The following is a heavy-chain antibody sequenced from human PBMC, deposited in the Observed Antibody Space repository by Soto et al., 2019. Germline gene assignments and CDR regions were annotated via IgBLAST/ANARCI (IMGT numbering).Heavy chain of an antibody. J-gene: IGHJ6*02. CDR2: MYNTGST. CDR1: GGTISRYY. V-gene: IGHV4-59*01. Sequence: QVQLQESGPGLVKPSETLSLTCTASGGTISRYYWSWIRQRPGKGLEWIGYMYNTGSTVYNPSFKSRVTISVDTSKNQFSLKLNSVTAADTAVYYCARDLWGYCGTDCYPLDVWGQGTTVTVSS. D-gene: IGHD2-21*02. CDR3: ARDLWGYCGTDCYPLDV.